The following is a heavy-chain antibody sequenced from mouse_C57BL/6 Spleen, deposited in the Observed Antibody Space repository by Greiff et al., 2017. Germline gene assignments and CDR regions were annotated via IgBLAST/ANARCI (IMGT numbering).Heavy chain of an antibody. J-gene: IGHJ3*01. CDR2: IYPRSGNT. V-gene: IGHV1-81*01. CDR1: GYTFTSYG. Sequence: QVHVKQSGAELARPGASVKLSCKASGYTFTSYGISWVKQRTGQGLEWIGEIYPRSGNTSYNAKFKGKATLTADKSSSTAYMELRSLTSEDSAVYFWARESAWCAYWGQGTLVTVSA. CDR3: ARESAWCAY.